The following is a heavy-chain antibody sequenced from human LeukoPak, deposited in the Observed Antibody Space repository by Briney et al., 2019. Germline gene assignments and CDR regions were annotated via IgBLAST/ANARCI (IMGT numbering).Heavy chain of an antibody. Sequence: GGSLRLSCAVSGFTFSSYSMNWVRQAPGKGLEWVSYISSSSSTIYYADSVKGRFTISRDNGKNSLFLQMDSLTSDDTALYYCSTWAFYHGLDVWGQGATVIVSS. CDR2: ISSSSSTI. D-gene: IGHD2/OR15-2a*01. CDR1: GFTFSSYS. CDR3: STWAFYHGLDV. J-gene: IGHJ6*02. V-gene: IGHV3-48*04.